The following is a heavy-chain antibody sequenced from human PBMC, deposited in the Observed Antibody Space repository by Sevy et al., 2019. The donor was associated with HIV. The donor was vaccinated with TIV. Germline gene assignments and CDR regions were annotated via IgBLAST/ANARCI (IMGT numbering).Heavy chain of an antibody. CDR1: GGTFSSYA. CDR3: ARDSKEGGGYYYDTQRGFFDI. CDR2: IIPIFGTA. J-gene: IGHJ3*02. V-gene: IGHV1-69*13. Sequence: ASVKVSCKASGGTFSSYAISWVRQAPGQGLEWMGRIIPIFGTANYAQKFQGRVTITADESTSTAYMELSSLRSEDTAVYYCARDSKEGGGYYYDTQRGFFDIWGQGTMVTVSS. D-gene: IGHD3-22*01.